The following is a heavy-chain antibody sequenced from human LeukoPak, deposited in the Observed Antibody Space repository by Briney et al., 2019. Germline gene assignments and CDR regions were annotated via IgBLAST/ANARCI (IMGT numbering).Heavy chain of an antibody. CDR1: GGTFSSYA. V-gene: IGHV1-69*01. CDR3: ARDSLGYCSSTSCPGWFDP. CDR2: IIPIFGTA. D-gene: IGHD2-2*01. Sequence: SVKVSFKASGGTFSSYAISWVRRAPGQGLEWRGGIIPIFGTANYTQKFPGRGTITEDESTSTAYMELSSLRSEDTAVYYCARDSLGYCSSTSCPGWFDPWGQGTLVTVSS. J-gene: IGHJ5*02.